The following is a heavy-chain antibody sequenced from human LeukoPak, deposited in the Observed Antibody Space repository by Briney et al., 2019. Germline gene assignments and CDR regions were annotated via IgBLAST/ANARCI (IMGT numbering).Heavy chain of an antibody. Sequence: LPGGSLRLSCAASGFTFSSYAMSWVRQAQGKGLEWVSAISGSGGSTYYADSVKGRFTISRDNSKNTLYLQMNSQRAEDTAVYYCAKTMIVVVITTPFDYWGQGTLVTVSS. D-gene: IGHD3-22*01. J-gene: IGHJ4*02. V-gene: IGHV3-23*01. CDR3: AKTMIVVVITTPFDY. CDR2: ISGSGGST. CDR1: GFTFSSYA.